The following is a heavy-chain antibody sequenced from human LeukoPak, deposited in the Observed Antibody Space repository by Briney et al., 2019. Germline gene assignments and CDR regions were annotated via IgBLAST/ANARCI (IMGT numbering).Heavy chain of an antibody. V-gene: IGHV4-39*07. CDR3: ARDGLWIQNGFDI. Sequence: GSLRLSCAASGFIFSSYSTNGVRQAPGKGLEGIGRIHYSGSTYYNPSLKSRVTISVDTSKNQSSLKLSSVTAADTAVYYCARDGLWIQNGFDIWGQGTMVTVSS. CDR1: GFIFSSYS. CDR2: IHYSGST. J-gene: IGHJ3*02. D-gene: IGHD5-18*01.